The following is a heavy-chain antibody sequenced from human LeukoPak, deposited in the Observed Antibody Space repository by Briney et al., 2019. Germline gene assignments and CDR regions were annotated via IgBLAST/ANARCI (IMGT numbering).Heavy chain of an antibody. CDR2: INPSGGST. D-gene: IGHD1-26*01. CDR3: AIWGGGSREYFDY. V-gene: IGHV1-46*01. J-gene: IGHJ4*02. Sequence: ASVKVSCKASGYTFTSYYMHWVRQAPGQGLEWMGIINPSGGSTSYAQKFQGRVTTTRDMSTSTVYMELSSLRSEDTAVYYCAIWGGGSREYFDYWGQGTLVTVSS. CDR1: GYTFTSYY.